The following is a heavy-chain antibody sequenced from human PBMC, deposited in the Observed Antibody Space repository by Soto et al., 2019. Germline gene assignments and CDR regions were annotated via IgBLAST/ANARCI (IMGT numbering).Heavy chain of an antibody. CDR1: GGSISSSNW. CDR2: IYHSGST. J-gene: IGHJ4*02. D-gene: IGHD5-12*01. Sequence: QVQLQESGPGLVKPSGTLSLTCAVSGGSISSSNWWSWVRQPPGKGLEWIGEIYHSGSTNYNPSLKSRGTISLDKSKNQFSLKLSSVTAADTAVYYCARDGGYSGYDFAYWGQGTLVTVSS. CDR3: ARDGGYSGYDFAY. V-gene: IGHV4-4*02.